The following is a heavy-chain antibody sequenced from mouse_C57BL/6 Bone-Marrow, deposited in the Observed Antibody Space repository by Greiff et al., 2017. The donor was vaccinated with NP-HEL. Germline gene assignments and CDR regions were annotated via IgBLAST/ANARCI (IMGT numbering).Heavy chain of an antibody. J-gene: IGHJ3*01. Sequence: QVTLKESGPELVKPGASVKISCKASGYAFSSSWMNWVKQRPGKGLEWIGRIYPGDGDTNYNGKFKGKATLTADKSSSTAYMQLSSLTSEDSAVYFCASGKTGTWFAYWGQGTLVTVSA. CDR2: IYPGDGDT. CDR1: GYAFSSSW. V-gene: IGHV1-82*01. CDR3: ASGKTGTWFAY. D-gene: IGHD4-1*01.